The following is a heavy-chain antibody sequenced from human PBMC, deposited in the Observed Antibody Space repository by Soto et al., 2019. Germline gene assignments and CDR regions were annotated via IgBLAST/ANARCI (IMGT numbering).Heavy chain of an antibody. D-gene: IGHD2-8*01. CDR2: ISGDGTTT. CDR1: GFSIRKYW. J-gene: IGHJ4*02. CDR3: AIQDCTNDVCREAAVTVGGALEY. Sequence: EVQLVESGGGLVQPGAALRLACAASGFSIRKYWMHWVRQAPGKGPVLVSYISGDGTTTDYAGSVKGRFTISRDNAKNTLFLQMDSLRVEDTAIYFCAIQDCTNDVCREAAVTVGGALEYWGRGPQVTVSS. V-gene: IGHV3-74*01.